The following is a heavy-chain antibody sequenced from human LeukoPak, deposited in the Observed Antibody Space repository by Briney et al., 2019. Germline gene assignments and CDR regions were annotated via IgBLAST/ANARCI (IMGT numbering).Heavy chain of an antibody. CDR2: IYYSGST. V-gene: IGHV4-30-4*02. Sequence: PSETLSLTCTVSGGSISSGDYYWSWIRQPPGKGLEWIGYIYYSGSTYYNPSLKSRVTISVDTSKNQFSLKLSSVTAVDTAVYYCARGGTTRNAFDIWGQGTMVTVSS. CDR1: GGSISSGDYY. J-gene: IGHJ3*02. D-gene: IGHD4-17*01. CDR3: ARGGTTRNAFDI.